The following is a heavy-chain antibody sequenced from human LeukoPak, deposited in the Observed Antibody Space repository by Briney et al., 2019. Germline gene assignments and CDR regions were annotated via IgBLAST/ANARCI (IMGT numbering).Heavy chain of an antibody. CDR1: VYTFTSYD. CDR2: MNPNSGNT. D-gene: IGHD6-19*01. CDR3: ARGQQWLIYYYYYMDV. V-gene: IGHV1-8*01. Sequence: ASVKVSCKASVYTFTSYDINWVRQATGQGLEWMGWMNPNSGNTGYAQKFQGRVTMTRNTSISTAYMELSSLRSEDTAVYYCARGQQWLIYYYYYMDVWGKGTTVTVSS. J-gene: IGHJ6*03.